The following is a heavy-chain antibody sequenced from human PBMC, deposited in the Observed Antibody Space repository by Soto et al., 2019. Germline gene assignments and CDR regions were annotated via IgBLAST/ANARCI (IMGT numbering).Heavy chain of an antibody. CDR1: GFTFSSYS. V-gene: IGHV3-21*01. Sequence: GGSLRLSCAASGFTFSSYSMNWVRQAPGKGLEWVSSISSSSSYIYYADSVKGRFAISRDNAKNSLYLQMNSLRAEDTAVYYCARDHPYSSSWPFDYWGQGTLVTVSS. J-gene: IGHJ4*02. CDR2: ISSSSSYI. CDR3: ARDHPYSSSWPFDY. D-gene: IGHD6-13*01.